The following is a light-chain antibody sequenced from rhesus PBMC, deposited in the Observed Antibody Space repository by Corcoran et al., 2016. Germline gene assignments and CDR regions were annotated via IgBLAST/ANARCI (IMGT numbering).Light chain of an antibody. CDR3: QQGYGTPFS. CDR1: ENVNNY. Sequence: DIQMTQSPSSLSASLGDRVTITCRASENVNNYLNWYQKKPGKAPKFLISQASTLQSAVPSRFSGSGSGTDYTFTISSLQPEDVATYYCQQGYGTPFSFGPGTKVDLK. V-gene: IGKV1-74*01. J-gene: IGKJ3*01. CDR2: QAS.